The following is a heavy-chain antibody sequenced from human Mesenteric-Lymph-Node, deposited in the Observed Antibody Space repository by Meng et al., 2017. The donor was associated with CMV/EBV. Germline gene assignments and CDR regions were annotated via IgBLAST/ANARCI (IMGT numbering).Heavy chain of an antibody. J-gene: IGHJ6*02. D-gene: IGHD1-7*01. CDR1: GYPFTSHG. Sequence: ASVKVSCKASGYPFTSHGISWVRQAPGQGLEWVGRISVFSGNANYAQKVQGRVTMTTDIPSATAYMELRSLTSDDTAVYYCARDLPNWNYVGDVWGQGTTVTVSS. CDR3: ARDLPNWNYVGDV. CDR2: ISVFSGNA. V-gene: IGHV1-18*01.